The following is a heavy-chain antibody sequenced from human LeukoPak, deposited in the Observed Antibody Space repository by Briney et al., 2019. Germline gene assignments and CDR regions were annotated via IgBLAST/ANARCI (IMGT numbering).Heavy chain of an antibody. CDR3: ASSSPGYSSGWYG. D-gene: IGHD6-19*01. J-gene: IGHJ4*02. V-gene: IGHV4-34*01. Sequence: SETLSLTCAVYGGSFSGYYWSWIRQPPGKGLEWIGEINHSGSTNYNPSLKSRVTISVDTSKNQFSLKLSSVTAADTAVYYCASSSPGYSSGWYGWGQGTLVTVSS. CDR2: INHSGST. CDR1: GGSFSGYY.